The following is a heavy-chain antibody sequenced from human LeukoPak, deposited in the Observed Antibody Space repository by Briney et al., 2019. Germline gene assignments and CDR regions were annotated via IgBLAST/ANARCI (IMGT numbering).Heavy chain of an antibody. CDR2: IYYSGST. CDR1: GVSISDYF. D-gene: IGHD3-10*01. J-gene: IGHJ4*02. V-gene: IGHV4-59*01. CDR3: ARSTMVRGVIIPSYYFDY. Sequence: SETLSLTCTVSGVSISDYFWTWIRQPPGKGLEWIGYIYYSGSTNYNPSLKSRVTISVDTSKNQFSLKLSSVTAADTAVYYCARSTMVRGVIIPSYYFDYWGQGTLVTVSS.